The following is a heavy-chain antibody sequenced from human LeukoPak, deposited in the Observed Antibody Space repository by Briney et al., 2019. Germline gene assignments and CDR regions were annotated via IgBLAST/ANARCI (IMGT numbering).Heavy chain of an antibody. Sequence: ASVKVSCKASGYTFISYDINWVQQATGQGLEWMGWMNPNSGNTGYAQKFQGRVTITRNTSISTAYMELSSLRSEDTAVYYCARGIPGDPPAYYYYMDVWGKGTTVTVSS. D-gene: IGHD7-27*01. CDR2: MNPNSGNT. CDR1: GYTFISYD. J-gene: IGHJ6*03. CDR3: ARGIPGDPPAYYYYMDV. V-gene: IGHV1-8*03.